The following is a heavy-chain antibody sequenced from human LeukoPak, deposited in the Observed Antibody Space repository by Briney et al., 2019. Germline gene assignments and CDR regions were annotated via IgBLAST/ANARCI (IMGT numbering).Heavy chain of an antibody. CDR3: ARDQYSCPDY. V-gene: IGHV3-30*03. CDR2: ISYDGSNK. CDR1: GFTFSSYG. J-gene: IGHJ4*02. D-gene: IGHD5-18*01. Sequence: GGSLRLSCAASGFTFSSYGMHWVRQAPGKGLEWEAVISYDGSNKYYADSVKGRFTISRDNSKNTLYLQMNSLRAEDTAVYYCARDQYSCPDYWGQGTLVTVSS.